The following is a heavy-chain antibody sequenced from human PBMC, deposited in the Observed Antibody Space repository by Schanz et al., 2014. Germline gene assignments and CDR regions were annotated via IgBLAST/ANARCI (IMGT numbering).Heavy chain of an antibody. Sequence: EVQLVESGGGLIHPGGSLRLSCAVSGFTVNTNYMSWVRQAPGKGLEWISSMYINSGSTQYADSVKGRFIISRDSSKNTLYLQMNSMRGDDTAIYYCVKGGTNTLDSWGQGTLVTVSS. CDR1: GFTVNTNY. J-gene: IGHJ4*02. V-gene: IGHV3-66*03. CDR3: VKGGTNTLDS. CDR2: MYINSGST.